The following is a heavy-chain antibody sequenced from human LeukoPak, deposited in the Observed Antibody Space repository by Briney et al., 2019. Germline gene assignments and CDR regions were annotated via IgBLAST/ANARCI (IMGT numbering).Heavy chain of an antibody. CDR2: ISGTSGKT. Sequence: GGSLRLSCAASGFTFSSYAMSWVRQAPGSGLEWVSAISGTSGKTYFADSVKGRFTISRDNSKNTLFVQMNSLRAEDTAVYYCAKGLTSEYYPYFVNWGQGTLVTVSS. D-gene: IGHD3-9*01. CDR1: GFTFSSYA. V-gene: IGHV3-23*01. J-gene: IGHJ4*02. CDR3: AKGLTSEYYPYFVN.